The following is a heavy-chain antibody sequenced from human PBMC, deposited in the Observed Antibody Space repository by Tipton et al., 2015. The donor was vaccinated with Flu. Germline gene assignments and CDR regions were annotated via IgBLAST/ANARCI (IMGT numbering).Heavy chain of an antibody. D-gene: IGHD3-10*01. Sequence: SSYYWNWIRQPPGKGLEWIGEINHSGSTNYNPSLKSRVTISVDTSKNQFSLKLSSVTAADTAVYYCARGLYGSGSYQRRYFDSWGQGTLVTVSS. CDR2: INHSGST. CDR1: SSYY. V-gene: IGHV4-34*01. CDR3: ARGLYGSGSYQRRYFDS. J-gene: IGHJ4*02.